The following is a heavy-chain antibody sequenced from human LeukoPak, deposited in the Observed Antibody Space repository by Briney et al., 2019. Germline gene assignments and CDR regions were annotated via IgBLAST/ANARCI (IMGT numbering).Heavy chain of an antibody. V-gene: IGHV3-23*01. J-gene: IGHJ4*02. CDR2: NSAGGSST. CDR3: AKDGRDSSGWYHNYFDY. Sequence: GGSLRLSCAASGFTFSSYAMSWVRQAPGKGLEWVSVNSAGGSSTYYADSVKGRFTISRDNSKNTLYLQMNNLRVEDTAVYYCAKDGRDSSGWYHNYFDYWGQGILVTVSS. CDR1: GFTFSSYA. D-gene: IGHD6-19*01.